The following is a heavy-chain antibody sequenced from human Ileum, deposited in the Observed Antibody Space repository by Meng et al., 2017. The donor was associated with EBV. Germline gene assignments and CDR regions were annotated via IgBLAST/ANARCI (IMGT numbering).Heavy chain of an antibody. J-gene: IGHJ5*02. V-gene: IGHV4-4*02. D-gene: IGHD4-17*01. CDR1: GCSISSSNW. CDR3: ARDRKHYGERGWFDP. CDR2: IYHSGST. Sequence: QVAPQDAGPGLVKPSGTLSLTCAVSGCSISSSNWWSWVRQPPGKGLEWIGEIYHSGSTNYNPSLKSRVTISVDKSKNQFSLKLSSVTAADTAVYYCARDRKHYGERGWFDPWGQGTLVTVSS.